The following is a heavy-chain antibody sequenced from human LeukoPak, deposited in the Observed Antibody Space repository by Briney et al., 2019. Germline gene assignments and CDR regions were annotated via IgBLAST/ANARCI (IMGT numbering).Heavy chain of an antibody. J-gene: IGHJ4*02. CDR1: GFTFSSYA. Sequence: LSGGSLRLSCAASGFTFSSYAMHWVRQAPGKGLEYVSAISSNGGSTYYANSVKGRFTISRDNSKNTLYLQMGSLRAEDMAVYYCARDGTGYSGSYYFDYWGQGTPVTVSS. CDR3: ARDGTGYSGSYYFDY. CDR2: ISSNGGST. V-gene: IGHV3-64*01. D-gene: IGHD1-26*01.